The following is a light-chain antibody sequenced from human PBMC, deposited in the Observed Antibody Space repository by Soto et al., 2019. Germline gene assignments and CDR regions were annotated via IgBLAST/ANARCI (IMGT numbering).Light chain of an antibody. V-gene: IGKV2-30*01. CDR2: KVS. CDR3: MQGTHLPYT. Sequence: EVVLTQSPISLPVTLGQPASISCRSNQSLVYSDGNTYLSWFLQRPGQSPRRFLSKVSDRDSGVPDRFSGSGSGTDFTLKISRVEADDVVVYYCMQGTHLPYTFGQGTKLEIK. J-gene: IGKJ2*01. CDR1: QSLVYSDGNTY.